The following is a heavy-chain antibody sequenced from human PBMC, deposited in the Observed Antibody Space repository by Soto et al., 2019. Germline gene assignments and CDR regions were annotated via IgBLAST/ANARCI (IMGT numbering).Heavy chain of an antibody. D-gene: IGHD4-17*01. Sequence: QVQLVQSGAEVKKPGASVKVSCKASGYTFTSYGISWVRQAPGQGLEWMGWISAYNGNTNYAQKLQGRVTMTTDTSTSTAYMELRSLRSDDTAVYYCARDLGVTTATGTPYYYYMDVWGKGTTVTVSS. V-gene: IGHV1-18*01. J-gene: IGHJ6*03. CDR3: ARDLGVTTATGTPYYYYMDV. CDR1: GYTFTSYG. CDR2: ISAYNGNT.